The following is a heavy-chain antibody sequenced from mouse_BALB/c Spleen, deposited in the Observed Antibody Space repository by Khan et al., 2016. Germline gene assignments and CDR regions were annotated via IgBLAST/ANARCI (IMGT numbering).Heavy chain of an antibody. CDR3: ASYYDYDGGFAY. CDR1: GFSLTGFS. CDR2: IWGDGST. J-gene: IGHJ3*01. D-gene: IGHD2-4*01. V-gene: IGHV2-6-7*01. Sequence: VQLQESGPGLVAPSQSLSITCTVSGFSLTGFSVNWVRQPPGKGLEWLGMIWGDGSTDYNSDLKSRLSFNKDDSKSQVSLKMNSLQTDDTARYFCASYYDYDGGFAYWGQGTLVTVSA.